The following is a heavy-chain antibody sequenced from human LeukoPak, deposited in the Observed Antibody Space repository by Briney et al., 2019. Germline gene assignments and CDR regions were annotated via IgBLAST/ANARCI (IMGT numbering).Heavy chain of an antibody. CDR2: ISGSGGST. D-gene: IGHD2-2*01. CDR1: GFTFSSYA. V-gene: IGHV3-23*01. CDR3: VKDRDIVVVPRWFDP. J-gene: IGHJ5*02. Sequence: GGSLRLSCAASGFTFSSYAMSWVRQAPGKGLEWVSAISGSGGSTYYADSVKGRFTISRDNSKNTLYLQMNSLRAEDTAVYYCVKDRDIVVVPRWFDPWGQGTLVTVSS.